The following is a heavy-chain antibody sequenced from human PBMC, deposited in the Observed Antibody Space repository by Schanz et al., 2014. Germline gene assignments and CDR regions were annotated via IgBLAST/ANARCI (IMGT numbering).Heavy chain of an antibody. J-gene: IGHJ2*01. CDR2: VFPNGIT. D-gene: IGHD1-1*01. Sequence: QVQLQESGPGLVKPSQTLSLPCTVSGGSIRSGTYYWSWIRQPAGKALEWVGRVFPNGITNYNPSLKRRVPIPRDTSKNQFSLTLTSLTAADTAVYYCARDTTWRLDLWGRGTLVTVSS. CDR3: ARDTTWRLDL. V-gene: IGHV4-61*02. CDR1: GGSIRSGTYY.